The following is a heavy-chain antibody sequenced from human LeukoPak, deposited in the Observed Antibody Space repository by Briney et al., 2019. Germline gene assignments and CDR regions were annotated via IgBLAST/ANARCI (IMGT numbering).Heavy chain of an antibody. CDR2: INGDGSST. Sequence: QTGGSLRLSCAASGFTLSNNWMHWVRQAPGKGLVWVSRINGDGSSTSYADSVKGRFTISRDNSKNTLYLQMNSLRAEDTAVYYCARDRSEEEGRSTYYFDYWGQGTLVTVSS. CDR1: GFTLSNNW. V-gene: IGHV3-74*01. CDR3: ARDRSEEEGRSTYYFDY. J-gene: IGHJ4*02.